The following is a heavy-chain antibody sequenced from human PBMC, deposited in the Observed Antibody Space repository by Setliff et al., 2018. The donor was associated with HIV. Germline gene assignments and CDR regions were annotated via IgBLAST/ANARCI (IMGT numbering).Heavy chain of an antibody. D-gene: IGHD2-15*01. CDR2: IVPILGTP. V-gene: IGHV1-69*13. CDR1: GDNFNSHS. CDR3: ARDSRDIVVVIAPEPEPYYYYGMDV. J-gene: IGHJ6*04. Sequence: GASVKVSCKASGDNFNSHSISWVRQAPGQGLEWMGGIVPILGTPNYAQKFKGRLTITADESTSTVYMELSSLRSEDTAVYFCARDSRDIVVVIAPEPEPYYYYGMDVWGEGTTVTVSS.